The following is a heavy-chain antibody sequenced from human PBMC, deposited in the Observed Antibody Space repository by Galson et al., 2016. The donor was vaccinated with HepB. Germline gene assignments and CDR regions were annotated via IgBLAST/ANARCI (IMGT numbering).Heavy chain of an antibody. V-gene: IGHV3-66*01. D-gene: IGHD1-1*01. CDR1: GFTVSSNY. CDR2: INSGGGT. CDR3: AKSGPGGWYRNYYGLNV. J-gene: IGHJ6*02. Sequence: SLRLSCAASGFTVSSNYMSWVRQAPGKGLEWVSVINSGGGTYYADSVKGRFTISRDSSKNTVYLQMNSLRAEDTAVYYCAKSGPGGWYRNYYGLNVWGQGTLVTVSS.